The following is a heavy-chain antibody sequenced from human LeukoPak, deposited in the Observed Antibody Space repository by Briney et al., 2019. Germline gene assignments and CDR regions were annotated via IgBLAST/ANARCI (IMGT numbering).Heavy chain of an antibody. Sequence: SETLSLTCTVSGGSISSYYWSWIRQPPGKGLEWIGYIYYSGSTSYSPSLESRVTISVDTSKNQFSLKLSSVTAADTAVYYCARHTPENRRNGMDVWGQGTTVTVSS. V-gene: IGHV4-59*08. CDR1: GGSISSYY. J-gene: IGHJ6*02. CDR2: IYYSGST. D-gene: IGHD2/OR15-2a*01. CDR3: ARHTPENRRNGMDV.